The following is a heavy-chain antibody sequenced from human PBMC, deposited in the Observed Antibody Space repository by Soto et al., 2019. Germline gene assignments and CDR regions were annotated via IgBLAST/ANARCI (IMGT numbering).Heavy chain of an antibody. CDR1: GYSISNDYY. V-gene: IGHV4-38-2*01. CDR2: LYHSGST. Sequence: SETLSLTCAVSGYSISNDYYWGWIRQPPGKGLEWIGSLYHSGSTYYNPSLKSRVTISADTSKNQFSLKLSSVTAADTAVYYCARVGQDYDFWSGYYFDYWGQGTLVNVSS. CDR3: ARVGQDYDFWSGYYFDY. J-gene: IGHJ4*02. D-gene: IGHD3-3*01.